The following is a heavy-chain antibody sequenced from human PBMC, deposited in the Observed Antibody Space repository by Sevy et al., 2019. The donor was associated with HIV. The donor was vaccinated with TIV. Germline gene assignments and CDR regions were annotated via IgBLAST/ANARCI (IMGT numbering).Heavy chain of an antibody. J-gene: IGHJ4*01. CDR2: ISTGGGTI. CDR1: GLSFRSYE. Sequence: GGSLRLSCAASGLSFRSYELIWVRQAPGKGLQWISYISTGGGTIFYADSVKGRFTISRDNAKNSVFLQMNSLRAEDTAVYFCATSRRDYYNYYFDYWGHGTLVTVSS. V-gene: IGHV3-48*03. D-gene: IGHD3-22*01. CDR3: ATSRRDYYNYYFDY.